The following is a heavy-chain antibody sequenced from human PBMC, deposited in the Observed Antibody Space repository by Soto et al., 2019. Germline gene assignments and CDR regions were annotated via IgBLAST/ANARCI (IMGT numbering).Heavy chain of an antibody. CDR1: GFTFSTYG. Sequence: QLQLVQSGAEVKNPGASVRVSCKASGFTFSTYGITWVRQAPGQGLEWMGWITASNGNTHYAQNLQGRVTMTTDTSTSTAYMELWRLSADDTAVYYCARGYSHGSYWYFDLWGRGPLVTVSS. CDR2: ITASNGNT. J-gene: IGHJ2*01. CDR3: ARGYSHGSYWYFDL. V-gene: IGHV1-18*04. D-gene: IGHD5-18*01.